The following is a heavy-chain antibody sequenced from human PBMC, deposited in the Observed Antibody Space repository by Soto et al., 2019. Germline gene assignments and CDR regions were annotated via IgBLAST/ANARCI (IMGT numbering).Heavy chain of an antibody. J-gene: IGHJ6*02. Sequence: QVQLVQSGAEVKKPGSSVKVSCKASGGTFSSYAISWVRQAPGQGLEWMGGIIPIFGTANYAQKFQGRVTITADESTSTAYMELSSLRSEDTALYYCARDMYYYDSSGYYSGYYYGMDVWGQGTTVTVSS. CDR1: GGTFSSYA. D-gene: IGHD3-22*01. V-gene: IGHV1-69*01. CDR3: ARDMYYYDSSGYYSGYYYGMDV. CDR2: IIPIFGTA.